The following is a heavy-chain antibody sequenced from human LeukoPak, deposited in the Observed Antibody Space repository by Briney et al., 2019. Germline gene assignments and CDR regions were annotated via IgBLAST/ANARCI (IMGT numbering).Heavy chain of an antibody. Sequence: GGSLRLSCAASGFTVSSNYMSWVRRAPGKGLEWVSIVYSGGSTYYADSVMGRFTISRDNSKNTLYLQMNSLRVEDTAVYYCARGRQEQLGWFDPWGQGTQVTVSS. CDR1: GFTVSSNY. CDR2: VYSGGST. D-gene: IGHD6-13*01. V-gene: IGHV3-53*01. J-gene: IGHJ5*02. CDR3: ARGRQEQLGWFDP.